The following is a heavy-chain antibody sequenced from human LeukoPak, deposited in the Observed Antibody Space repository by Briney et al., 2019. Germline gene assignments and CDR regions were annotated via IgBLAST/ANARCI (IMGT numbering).Heavy chain of an antibody. CDR2: ISGSGGST. D-gene: IGHD6-13*01. CDR3: AKDSDSSSWYGGTWFDP. CDR1: GFTFSSYA. J-gene: IGHJ5*02. V-gene: IGHV3-23*01. Sequence: GGSLRLSCAASGFTFSSYAMSWVRQAPGKGLEWVSAISGSGGSTYYADSVEGRFTISRDNSKNTLYLQMNSLRAEDTAVYYCAKDSDSSSWYGGTWFDPWGQGTLVTVSS.